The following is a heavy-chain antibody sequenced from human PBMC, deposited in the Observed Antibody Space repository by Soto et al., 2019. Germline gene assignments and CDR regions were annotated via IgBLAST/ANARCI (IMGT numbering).Heavy chain of an antibody. CDR1: GYSFTSYG. J-gene: IGHJ6*02. CDR3: ARDVPDTALFYYYYGMDA. D-gene: IGHD5-18*01. Sequence: QVHLVQSGAEVKKPGASVKVSCKASGYSFTSYGISWVRQAPGQGLEWMGWISTDNGNTNYAHNLQGRVIMTTDTSTSTAFMELWGLRSDDTAVYYCARDVPDTALFYYYYGMDAWGQGTTVTVSS. V-gene: IGHV1-18*01. CDR2: ISTDNGNT.